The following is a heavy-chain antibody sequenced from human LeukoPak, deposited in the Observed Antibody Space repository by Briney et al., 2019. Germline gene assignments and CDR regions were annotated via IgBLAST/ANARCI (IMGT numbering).Heavy chain of an antibody. Sequence: ASVKVSCKASGYTFTGYYMHWVRQAPGQGLEWMGWMNPNSGNTGYAQKFQGRVTMTRNTSISTAYMELSSLRSEDTAVYYCCYGSGSYYSTFDIWGQGTMVTVSS. CDR1: GYTFTGYY. V-gene: IGHV1-8*02. CDR3: CYGSGSYYSTFDI. J-gene: IGHJ3*02. D-gene: IGHD3-10*01. CDR2: MNPNSGNT.